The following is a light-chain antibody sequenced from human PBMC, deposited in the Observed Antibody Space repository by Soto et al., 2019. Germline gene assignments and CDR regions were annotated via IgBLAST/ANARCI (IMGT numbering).Light chain of an antibody. J-gene: IGKJ1*01. CDR3: QQSYSTRTWT. CDR2: AAS. CDR1: QSISSY. Sequence: DIQMTQSPSSLSASVGDRVTITCRASQSISSYLNWYQQKPGKAPKLLIYAASSLQSGVPSRFNSSGSGPDFTLTILSLQAEDFATYYCQQSYSTRTWTFGEGTKMEIK. V-gene: IGKV1-39*01.